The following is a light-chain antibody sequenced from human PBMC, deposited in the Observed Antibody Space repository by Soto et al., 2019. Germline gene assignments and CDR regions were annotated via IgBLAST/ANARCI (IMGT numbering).Light chain of an antibody. CDR3: SSFTSSSPHV. Sequence: QSALTQPASVSGSPGQSITISCTGTSSDVGGYNYVSWYQQHPGKAPKLMIYEVSNRPSGVSNRFSGSKSGNTASLIISGLQAEDEADYYCSSFTSSSPHVFGTGTKVTVL. CDR1: SSDVGGYNY. CDR2: EVS. J-gene: IGLJ1*01. V-gene: IGLV2-14*01.